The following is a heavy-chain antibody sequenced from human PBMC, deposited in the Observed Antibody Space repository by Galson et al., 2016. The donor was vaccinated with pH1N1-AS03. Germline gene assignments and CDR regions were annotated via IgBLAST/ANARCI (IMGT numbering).Heavy chain of an antibody. CDR3: AKDHSNLYGMDV. CDR1: GFPFTNNG. V-gene: IGHV3-30*02. J-gene: IGHJ6*02. CDR2: VRYDGNIA. Sequence: SLRLSCAASGFPFTNNGMHWVRQAPGKGLEWVAFVRYDGNIAYNVDSVKGRFTIFKDNSKNTLYLQMTSLTPEDTALYFCAKDHSNLYGMDVWGQGTTVTFSS. D-gene: IGHD4-11*01.